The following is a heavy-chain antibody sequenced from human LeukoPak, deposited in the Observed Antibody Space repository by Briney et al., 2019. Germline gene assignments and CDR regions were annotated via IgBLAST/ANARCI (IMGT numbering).Heavy chain of an antibody. CDR2: IYTSGST. CDR1: GGSISSYY. CDR3: ASTKYYCSSTSCLAGAFDI. Sequence: SETLSLTCTVSGGSISSYYWSWIRQPPGKGQEWIGYIYTSGSTNYNPSLKSRVTISVDTSKNQFSLKLSSVTAADTAVYYCASTKYYCSSTSCLAGAFDIWGQGTMVTVSS. V-gene: IGHV4-4*09. D-gene: IGHD2-2*01. J-gene: IGHJ3*02.